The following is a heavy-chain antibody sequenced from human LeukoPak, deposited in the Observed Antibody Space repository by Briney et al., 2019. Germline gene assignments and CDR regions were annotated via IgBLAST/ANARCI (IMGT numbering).Heavy chain of an antibody. CDR2: ISGSGGST. J-gene: IGHJ4*02. CDR3: AKGPYSSSWYDY. V-gene: IGHV3-23*01. CDR1: GFTFSSYA. Sequence: GGSLRLSCAASGFTFSSYAMSWVRQAPGKGLEWVSAISGSGGSTYYADSVKDRFTISRDNSKNTLYLQMNSLRAEDTAVYYCAKGPYSSSWYDYWGQGTLVTVSS. D-gene: IGHD6-13*01.